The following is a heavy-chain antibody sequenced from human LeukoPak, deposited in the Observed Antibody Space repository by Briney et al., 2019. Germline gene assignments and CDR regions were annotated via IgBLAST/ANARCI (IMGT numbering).Heavy chain of an antibody. CDR3: ARDPGGLRLGELSRNDDY. J-gene: IGHJ4*02. V-gene: IGHV3-48*04. CDR1: GITFSSYG. D-gene: IGHD3-16*02. Sequence: GGSLRLSCAASGITFSSYGMSWVRQAPGKGLEWVSSISSTGGTTYYADSVKGRFTISRDNAKNSLYLQMNSLRAEDTAVYYCARDPGGLRLGELSRNDDYWGQGTLVTVSS. CDR2: ISSTGGTT.